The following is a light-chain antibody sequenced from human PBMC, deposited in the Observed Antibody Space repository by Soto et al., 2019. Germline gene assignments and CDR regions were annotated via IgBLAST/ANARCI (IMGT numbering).Light chain of an antibody. CDR2: DAS. V-gene: IGKV3-11*01. CDR3: QQRELT. CDR1: QSVSSY. Sequence: EIVLTQSPATLSLPPGERATLSCRASQSVSSYLAWYQQKPGQAPRLLIYDASNRATGIPARFSGSGSGTDFTLTISSLEPEDFAVYYCQQRELTFGGGTKVEIK. J-gene: IGKJ4*01.